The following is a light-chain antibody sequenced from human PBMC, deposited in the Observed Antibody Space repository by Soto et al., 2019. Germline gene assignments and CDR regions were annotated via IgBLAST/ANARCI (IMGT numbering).Light chain of an antibody. CDR2: AAS. Sequence: IHMTQSPSSVSASVGDIFTITCRASQGISSWLAWYQQKPGKAPKLLIYAASSLQSGVPSRLRGSGYGTELTLTISSLKNEDFATYYCQQLNSYIITFGQGTRLEIK. J-gene: IGKJ5*01. V-gene: IGKV1D-12*01. CDR1: QGISSW. CDR3: QQLNSYIIT.